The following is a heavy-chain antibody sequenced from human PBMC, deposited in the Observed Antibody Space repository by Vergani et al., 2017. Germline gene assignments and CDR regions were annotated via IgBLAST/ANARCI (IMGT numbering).Heavy chain of an antibody. Sequence: QVQLQESGPGLVKPSETLSLTCTVSGGSISSYYWSWIRQPAGKGLEWIGRIYTSGSTNYNPSLKSRVTMSVDTSKYQFSLKLSSVTAADSAVYYCARDLEYSSSSVDYYDDYRDVWGKGTTVTVSS. CDR1: GGSISSYY. J-gene: IGHJ6*03. D-gene: IGHD6-6*01. CDR2: IYTSGST. V-gene: IGHV4-4*07. CDR3: ARDLEYSSSSVDYYDDYRDV.